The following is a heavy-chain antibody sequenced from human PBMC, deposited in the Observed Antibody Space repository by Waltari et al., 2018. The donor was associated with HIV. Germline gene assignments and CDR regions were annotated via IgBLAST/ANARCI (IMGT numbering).Heavy chain of an antibody. Sequence: QVQLQQWGAGLLKPSETLSLTCAVYGGSFSGYSWSWIRQPPGKGLEWIGEINHSGSTNYNPSLKSRVTISVDTSKNQFSLKLSSVTAADTAVYYCARGGYYDFWSGYGYYGMDVWGQGTTVTVSS. D-gene: IGHD3-3*01. J-gene: IGHJ6*02. CDR1: GGSFSGYS. V-gene: IGHV4-34*01. CDR3: ARGGYYDFWSGYGYYGMDV. CDR2: INHSGST.